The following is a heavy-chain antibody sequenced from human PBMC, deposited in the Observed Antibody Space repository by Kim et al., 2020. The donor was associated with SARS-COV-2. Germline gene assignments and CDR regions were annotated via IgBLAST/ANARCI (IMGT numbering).Heavy chain of an antibody. D-gene: IGHD3-22*01. Sequence: LTISRDNAKNSLYLQMNSLRAEDTAVYYCARDGRSYYYDSSGYPSPFDYWGQGTLVTVSS. CDR3: ARDGRSYYYDSSGYPSPFDY. J-gene: IGHJ4*02. V-gene: IGHV3-11*06.